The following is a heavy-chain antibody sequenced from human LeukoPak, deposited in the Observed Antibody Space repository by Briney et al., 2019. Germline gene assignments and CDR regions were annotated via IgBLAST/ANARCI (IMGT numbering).Heavy chain of an antibody. CDR1: GFTFTSSA. Sequence: EASVKVSCKASGFTFTSSAMQWVRQARGQRLEWIGWIVVGSGNTNYAQKFQERVTITRDMFTSTAYMELSSLRSEGTAVYYCAARSYYDYVWGSYRSNWYFDLWGRGTLVTVSS. CDR2: IVVGSGNT. D-gene: IGHD3-16*02. V-gene: IGHV1-58*02. J-gene: IGHJ2*01. CDR3: AARSYYDYVWGSYRSNWYFDL.